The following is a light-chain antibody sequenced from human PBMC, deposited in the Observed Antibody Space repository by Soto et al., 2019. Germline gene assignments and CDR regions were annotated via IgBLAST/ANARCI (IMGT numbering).Light chain of an antibody. CDR2: KAS. J-gene: IGKJ1*01. V-gene: IGKV1-5*03. CDR1: QSISSR. Sequence: DIQMTQSPSTLSASVGDRVTITCRASQSISSRCLAWYQQKPGKAPKLLIYKASGLESGVPSMFSGSGSGTNFTLTISSLQTDDFASYYCQQYHDYPWTFGQGSKVEIK. CDR3: QQYHDYPWT.